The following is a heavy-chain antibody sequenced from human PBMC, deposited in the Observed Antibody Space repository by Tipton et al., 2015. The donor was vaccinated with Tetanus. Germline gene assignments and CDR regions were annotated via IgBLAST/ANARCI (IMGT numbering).Heavy chain of an antibody. Sequence: TLSLTCTVSGDSISSGNYSWSWIRQHPGKGLELIGYIYYSGTSYISPSLTRRVSIAVDTSRNQFSLNLTSVTAADTAVYYCARSGYYSRAYYHYRMDVWVQGTTVSVSS. CDR2: IYYSGTS. J-gene: IGHJ6*02. CDR3: ARSGYYSRAYYHYRMDV. V-gene: IGHV4-31*03. D-gene: IGHD3-9*01. CDR1: GDSISSGNYS.